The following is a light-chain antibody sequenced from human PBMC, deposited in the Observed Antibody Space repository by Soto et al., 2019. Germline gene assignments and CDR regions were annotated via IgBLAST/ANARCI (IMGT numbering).Light chain of an antibody. CDR3: SSFTSSSTLGYV. Sequence: QSVLTQPASVSGSPGQSITISCTGTSSDVGGYNYVSWYQQHPGKAPKIMIYEVSNRPSGVSNCFSGSKSGNTASLTISGLQAEDEADYYCSSFTSSSTLGYVFGTGTKVTVL. J-gene: IGLJ1*01. V-gene: IGLV2-14*01. CDR2: EVS. CDR1: SSDVGGYNY.